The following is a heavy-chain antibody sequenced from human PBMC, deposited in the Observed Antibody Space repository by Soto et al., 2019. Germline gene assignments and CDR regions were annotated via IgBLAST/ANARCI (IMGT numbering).Heavy chain of an antibody. CDR1: GGTFSSYA. D-gene: IGHD3-3*01. CDR3: ARVQDYDFWSGYSVDS. CDR2: IIPIFGTA. V-gene: IGHV1-69*06. J-gene: IGHJ5*01. Sequence: SVEVSCKASGGTFSSYAIRLVRQAPGQGLEWMGGIIPIFGTANYAQKFQVRVTITADKSTSTAYMELSSLRSEDTAVYYCARVQDYDFWSGYSVDSWGQGTLVTVSS.